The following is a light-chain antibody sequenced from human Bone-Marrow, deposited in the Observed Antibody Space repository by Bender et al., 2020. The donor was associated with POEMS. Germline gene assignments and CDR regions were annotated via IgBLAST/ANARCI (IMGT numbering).Light chain of an antibody. CDR1: LPKQY. Sequence: ELTQPPSVSVSPGQTARITCSGDALPKQYALWYQQLPGTAPKVLIYRNSQRASGVPDRFSGSKSGTSASLAISGLQSEDEADYYCAAWEDSLNGWVFGGGTKLTVL. CDR3: AAWEDSLNGWV. V-gene: IGLV1-44*01. CDR2: RNS. J-gene: IGLJ3*02.